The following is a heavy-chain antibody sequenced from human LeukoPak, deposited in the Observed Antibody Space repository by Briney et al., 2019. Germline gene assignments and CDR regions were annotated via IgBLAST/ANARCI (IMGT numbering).Heavy chain of an antibody. CDR2: ISGSGGST. Sequence: GGSLRLSCAASGFTFSSYAMSWVRQAPGKGLEWVSAISGSGGSTYYADSVKGRFTISRDNSKNTLYLQMNSLRVDDAAVYYCANEYSKGDVWGQGTMVTVSS. V-gene: IGHV3-23*01. J-gene: IGHJ3*01. CDR3: ANEYSKGDV. D-gene: IGHD1-26*01. CDR1: GFTFSSYA.